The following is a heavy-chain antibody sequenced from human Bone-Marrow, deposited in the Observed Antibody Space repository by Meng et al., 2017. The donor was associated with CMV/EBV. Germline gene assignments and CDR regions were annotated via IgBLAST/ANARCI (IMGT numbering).Heavy chain of an antibody. CDR1: FPRSY. Sequence: FPRSYMPWLRPAPGQGLEWMGIIHPSGGSTSYAQKFQGRVTMTRDTSTSTVYMELSSLRSEDTAVYYCPNQEGGFSRITIFGVDRFDPWGQGTLVTVSS. J-gene: IGHJ5*02. CDR3: PNQEGGFSRITIFGVDRFDP. CDR2: IHPSGGST. D-gene: IGHD3-3*01. V-gene: IGHV1-46*01.